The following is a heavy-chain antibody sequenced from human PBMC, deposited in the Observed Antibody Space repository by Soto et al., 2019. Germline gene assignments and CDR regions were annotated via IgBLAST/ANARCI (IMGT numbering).Heavy chain of an antibody. V-gene: IGHV3-11*06. CDR1: GFTFSDYY. J-gene: IGHJ5*02. Sequence: GGSLRLSCAASGFTFSDYYMSWIRQAPGKGLEWVSYISSSSSYTNYADSVKGRFTISRDNAKNSLYLQMNSLRAEDTAVYYCARDPVSTDSIAAAGTEWFDPWGQGTLVTVSS. CDR3: ARDPVSTDSIAAAGTEWFDP. CDR2: ISSSSSYT. D-gene: IGHD6-13*01.